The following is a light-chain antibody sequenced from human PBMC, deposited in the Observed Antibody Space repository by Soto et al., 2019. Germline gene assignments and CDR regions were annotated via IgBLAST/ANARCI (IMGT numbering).Light chain of an antibody. CDR2: KAS. V-gene: IGKV1-5*03. Sequence: MRVPRSPAPVPGFVGDGVTFTSRASKAFSSWLAWYQQKPGKGPKLLIYKASTLKSGVPSRFSGGGAGREFSLTLSSLQPEDFATYFSENYKSYPEAFGEGTKVDIK. CDR1: KAFSSW. J-gene: IGKJ1*01. CDR3: ENYKSYPEA.